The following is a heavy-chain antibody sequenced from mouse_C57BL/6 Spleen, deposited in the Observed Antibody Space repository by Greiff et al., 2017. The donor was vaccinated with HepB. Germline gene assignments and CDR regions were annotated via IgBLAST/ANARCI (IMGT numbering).Heavy chain of an antibody. CDR1: GYTFTSYW. D-gene: IGHD4-1*01. J-gene: IGHJ3*01. CDR3: ARDSNWGSWFAY. V-gene: IGHV1-64*01. Sequence: VQLQQSGAELVKPGASVKLSCKASGYTFTSYWMHWVKQRPGQGLEWIGMIHPNSGSTNYNEKFKSKATLTVDKSSSTAYMQLSSLTSEDSAVYYCARDSNWGSWFAYWGQGTLVTVSA. CDR2: IHPNSGST.